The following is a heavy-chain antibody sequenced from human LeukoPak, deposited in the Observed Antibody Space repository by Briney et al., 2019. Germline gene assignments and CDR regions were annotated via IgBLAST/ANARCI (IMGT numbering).Heavy chain of an antibody. Sequence: GGSLRLSCAASGFTFSSYAMHWVRQAPGKGLEWVAVISYDGSNKYYADSVKGRFTISRDNSKNTLYPQMNSLRAEDTAVYYCARGARQLWAPNDYWGQGTLVTVSS. J-gene: IGHJ4*02. CDR2: ISYDGSNK. V-gene: IGHV3-30*04. CDR3: ARGARQLWAPNDY. CDR1: GFTFSSYA. D-gene: IGHD5-18*01.